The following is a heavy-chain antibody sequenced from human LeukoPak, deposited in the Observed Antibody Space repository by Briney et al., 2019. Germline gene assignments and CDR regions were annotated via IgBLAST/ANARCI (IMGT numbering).Heavy chain of an antibody. CDR2: ISAYNGDT. CDR1: GFTFTRYG. CDR3: ARDPSNTSGRYAYFDY. Sequence: ASVKVSCKASGFTFTRYGISWVRQAPGQGLEWMGWISAYNGDTNYAQKFQGRVTLTTDTSTSTAYKELRSLRSDDTAVYYCARDPSNTSGRYAYFDYWGQGTLVTVSS. D-gene: IGHD6-19*01. V-gene: IGHV1-18*01. J-gene: IGHJ4*02.